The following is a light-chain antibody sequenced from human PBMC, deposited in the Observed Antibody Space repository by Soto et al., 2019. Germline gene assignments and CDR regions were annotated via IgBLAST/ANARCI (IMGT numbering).Light chain of an antibody. CDR3: NSYTTTRPLYV. CDR1: SNDIGGYDY. J-gene: IGLJ1*01. Sequence: QSALAQPASVSGSPGQSITISCTGTSNDIGGYDYVSWYQHHPGIAPKLIIYDVSDRPSGVSNRCSGSKSGNTASLTISGLQAEDEAEYYCNSYTTTRPLYVFGSGTKLTVL. V-gene: IGLV2-14*03. CDR2: DVS.